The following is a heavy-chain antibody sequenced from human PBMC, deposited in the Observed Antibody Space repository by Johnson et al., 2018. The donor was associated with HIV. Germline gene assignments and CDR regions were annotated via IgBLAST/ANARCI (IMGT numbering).Heavy chain of an antibody. V-gene: IGHV3-33*01. D-gene: IGHD1-26*01. CDR2: IWYDGSNK. CDR1: GFTFSNYG. J-gene: IGHJ3*02. CDR3: AREGAPSARDFGAFDI. Sequence: QVQLVESGGGVVQPGRSLRLSCAASGFTFSNYGMHWVRQAPGKGLEWVAVIWYDGSNKYYADSVKGRFTISRDNSKNTLYLQMNSLRAEDTAVYYCAREGAPSARDFGAFDIWDQGTMVTVSS.